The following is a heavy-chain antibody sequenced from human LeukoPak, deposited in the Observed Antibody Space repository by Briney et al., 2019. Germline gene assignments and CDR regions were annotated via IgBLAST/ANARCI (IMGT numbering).Heavy chain of an antibody. CDR2: INPAGSET. D-gene: IGHD2-15*01. CDR1: GFSFSAYW. CDR3: ARFGYVAAVDV. V-gene: IGHV3-7*01. Sequence: GGSLRLSCAASGFSFSAYWMTWVRQAPGTGLEWVANINPAGSETYYVDPVKGRFSISSDNAKNLVYLQMNGLRAEDTAVYHCARFGYVAAVDVWGQGTPVTVSS. J-gene: IGHJ4*02.